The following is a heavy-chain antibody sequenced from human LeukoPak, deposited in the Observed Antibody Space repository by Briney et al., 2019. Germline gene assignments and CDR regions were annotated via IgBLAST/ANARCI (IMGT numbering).Heavy chain of an antibody. Sequence: GGSLRLSCAASGFTFSNYAMNWVRQAPGKGLEWVSLISTSSTNTHYADSVKGRFTISRDDSKSTLYLQMNSLRVDDTAIYYCAKDHANTPVVTNWGQGILVSVSS. V-gene: IGHV3-23*01. D-gene: IGHD2-21*02. J-gene: IGHJ4*02. CDR2: ISTSSTNT. CDR1: GFTFSNYA. CDR3: AKDHANTPVVTN.